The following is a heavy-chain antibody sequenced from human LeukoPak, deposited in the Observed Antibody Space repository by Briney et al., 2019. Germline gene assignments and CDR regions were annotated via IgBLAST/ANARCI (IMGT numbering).Heavy chain of an antibody. CDR3: ARDTRSLIDY. D-gene: IGHD1-26*01. CDR2: ISSNSAST. CDR1: GFCFSTDS. J-gene: IGHJ4*02. Sequence: PGGSLRLSCAASGFCFSTDSMNWVRQVPGKGLEWISYISSNSASTYYADSVKGRFTISRDNAKNSLYLHMNSLRADDTAVCYCARDTRSLIDYWGQGTLVTVSS. V-gene: IGHV3-48*01.